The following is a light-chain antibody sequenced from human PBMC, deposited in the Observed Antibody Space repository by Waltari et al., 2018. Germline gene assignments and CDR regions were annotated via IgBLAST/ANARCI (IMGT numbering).Light chain of an antibody. Sequence: SYELAQPPSVSVSPGQTASITCSGATLRTGYVCWYQQKPGQSPVLVMFQDSKRPSGIPERIFGSKSGNTATLTISGTQATDEADYYCQSWDGSTASVVFGGGTKLTVL. CDR3: QSWDGSTASVV. CDR1: TLRTGY. CDR2: QDS. V-gene: IGLV3-1*01. J-gene: IGLJ2*01.